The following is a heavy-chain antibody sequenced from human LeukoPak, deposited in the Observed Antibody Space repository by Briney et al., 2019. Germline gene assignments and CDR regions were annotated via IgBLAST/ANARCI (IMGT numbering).Heavy chain of an antibody. CDR1: GGSISSSSYY. Sequence: PSETLSLTCTVSGGSISSSSYYWGWIRQPPGKGLEWIGSIYYSGSTYYNPSLKSRVTVSVDTSKNQFSLKLSSVTAADTAVYYCARVEKQLLPPPRYYYYYMDVWGKGTTVTVSS. V-gene: IGHV4-39*07. CDR2: IYYSGST. J-gene: IGHJ6*03. CDR3: ARVEKQLLPPPRYYYYYMDV. D-gene: IGHD2-15*01.